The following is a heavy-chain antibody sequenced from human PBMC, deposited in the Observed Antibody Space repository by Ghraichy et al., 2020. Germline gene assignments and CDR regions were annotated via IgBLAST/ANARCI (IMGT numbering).Heavy chain of an antibody. J-gene: IGHJ4*01. CDR1: GFTFSSYW. D-gene: IGHD1-26*01. Sequence: GGSLRLSCAASGFTFSSYWMHWVRQGPGKGLVWVSHIASDGSSTNYADYVKGRFTISRDNAKNTLYLQMNSLRVEDTAVYYCVRVGGSYDPPFDHWGHGTLVTVSS. CDR3: VRVGGSYDPPFDH. CDR2: IASDGSST. V-gene: IGHV3-74*01.